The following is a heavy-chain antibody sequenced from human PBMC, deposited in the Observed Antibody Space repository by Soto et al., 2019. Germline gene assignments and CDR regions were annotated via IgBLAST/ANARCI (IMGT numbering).Heavy chain of an antibody. CDR3: AKAKIDGYNSKLGHYFDY. D-gene: IGHD5-12*01. J-gene: IGHJ4*02. V-gene: IGHV3-23*01. Sequence: GGSLRLSCAASGFTISSYPMSWVRQAPGKGLEWVSAISGSGGSTYYADSVKGRFTISRDNSKNTLYLQMNSLRAEDTAVYYCAKAKIDGYNSKLGHYFDYWGQGTLVTVSS. CDR2: ISGSGGST. CDR1: GFTISSYP.